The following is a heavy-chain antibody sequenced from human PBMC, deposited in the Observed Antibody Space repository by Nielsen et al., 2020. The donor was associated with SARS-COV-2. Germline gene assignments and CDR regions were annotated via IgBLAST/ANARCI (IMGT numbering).Heavy chain of an antibody. CDR1: GFTFSSYA. Sequence: GGSLRLSCAASGFTFSSYAMHWVRQAPGKGLEWVAVISYDGSNKYYADSVKGRFTISRDNSKNTLYLQMNSLRAEDTAVYYCARGGSSWPFDYWGQGTPVTVSS. CDR2: ISYDGSNK. CDR3: ARGGSSWPFDY. D-gene: IGHD6-13*01. V-gene: IGHV3-30-3*01. J-gene: IGHJ4*02.